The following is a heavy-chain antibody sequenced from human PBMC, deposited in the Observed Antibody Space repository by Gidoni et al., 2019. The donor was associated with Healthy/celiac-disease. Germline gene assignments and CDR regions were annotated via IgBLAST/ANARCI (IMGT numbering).Heavy chain of an antibody. D-gene: IGHD6-19*01. J-gene: IGHJ2*01. Sequence: EVQLVESGGGLVQPGRSLRLSCAASGFTFDDYAMHWVRQAPGKGLEWVSGISWNSGSIGYADSVKGRFTISRDNAKNSLYLQMNSLRAEDTALYYCAKDRSGSGWTLGWYFDLWGRGTLVTVSS. CDR1: GFTFDDYA. V-gene: IGHV3-9*01. CDR3: AKDRSGSGWTLGWYFDL. CDR2: ISWNSGSI.